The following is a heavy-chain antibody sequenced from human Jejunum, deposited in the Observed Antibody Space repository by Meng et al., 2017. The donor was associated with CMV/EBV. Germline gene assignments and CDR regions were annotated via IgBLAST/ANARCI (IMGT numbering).Heavy chain of an antibody. CDR1: GASISDYY. CDR2: IYYSGST. CDR3: ARDNGDYYYGMDV. V-gene: IGHV4-59*01. J-gene: IGHJ6*02. Sequence: VSGASISDYYWAWIRQSPGKGLEWIGYIYYSGSTRYHPSLEGRVAISIDTSRKHFSLKMRSVTAADTATYYCARDNGDYYYGMDVWGQGTTVTVSS. D-gene: IGHD3-16*02.